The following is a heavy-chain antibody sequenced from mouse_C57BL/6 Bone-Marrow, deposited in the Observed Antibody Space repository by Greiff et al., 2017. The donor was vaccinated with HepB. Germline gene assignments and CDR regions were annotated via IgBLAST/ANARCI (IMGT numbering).Heavy chain of an antibody. CDR3: ARRLPPYCGSSYDAMDY. CDR2: ISGGGGNT. J-gene: IGHJ4*01. V-gene: IGHV5-9*01. CDR1: GFTFSSYT. D-gene: IGHD1-1*01. Sequence: DVMLVESGGGLVKPGGSLKLSCAASGFTFSSYTMSWVRQTPEKRLEWVATISGGGGNTYYPDSVKGRFTISRDNAKNTLYLQMSSLRSEDTALYYCARRLPPYCGSSYDAMDYWGQGTSVTVSS.